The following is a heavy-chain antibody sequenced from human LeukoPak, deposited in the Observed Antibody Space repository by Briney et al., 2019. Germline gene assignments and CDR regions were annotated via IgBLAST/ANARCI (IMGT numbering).Heavy chain of an antibody. J-gene: IGHJ1*01. D-gene: IGHD3-22*01. CDR1: GFTFRTYW. CDR3: ARAPSEIGGYYPEYFRH. Sequence: GGSLRLSCAASGFTFRTYWMLWVRQAPGKGLVWVSRIKSDGSTNYADSVKGRFTISRDNANNTLSLQMNSLRPEDTGVYYCARAPSEIGGYYPEYFRHWGQGTLVTVSS. CDR2: IKSDGST. V-gene: IGHV3-74*01.